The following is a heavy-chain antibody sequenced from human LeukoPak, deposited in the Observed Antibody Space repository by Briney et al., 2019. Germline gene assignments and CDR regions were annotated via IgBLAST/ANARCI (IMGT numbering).Heavy chain of an antibody. CDR1: GGSISSYY. CDR2: IYYSGST. D-gene: IGHD1-26*01. Sequence: SETLSLTCTVSGGSISSYYWNWIRQPPGKGLEWIGYIYYSGSTNYNPSLKSRVTISVDTSKNQFSLKLSSVTAADTAVYYCARGASSGSRLNWFDPWGQGTLVTVSS. CDR3: ARGASSGSRLNWFDP. J-gene: IGHJ5*02. V-gene: IGHV4-59*08.